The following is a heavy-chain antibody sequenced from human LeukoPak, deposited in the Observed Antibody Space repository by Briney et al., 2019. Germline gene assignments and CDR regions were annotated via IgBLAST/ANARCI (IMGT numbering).Heavy chain of an antibody. D-gene: IGHD2-15*01. V-gene: IGHV3-11*01. Sequence: GGSLRLSCAASPFTFSAHTINWIRQAPGKGLEWVSSISRSGSTKYYADSVKGRFTISRDNAKNSLFLQMNSLRAEDTAVYYCARVLRYCSGGNCYSGGLGYMDVWGKGTTVTISS. J-gene: IGHJ6*03. CDR1: PFTFSAHT. CDR2: ISRSGSTK. CDR3: ARVLRYCSGGNCYSGGLGYMDV.